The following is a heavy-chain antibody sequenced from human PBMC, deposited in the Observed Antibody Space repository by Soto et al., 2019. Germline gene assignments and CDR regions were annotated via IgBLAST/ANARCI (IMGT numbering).Heavy chain of an antibody. CDR1: GFTFSSYA. V-gene: IGHV3-30-3*01. CDR3: ARGEYYGSGSYPTGYYYYYGMDV. J-gene: IGHJ6*02. Sequence: GGSLRLSCAASGFTFSSYAMHWVRQAPGEGLEWVAVISYDGSNKYYADSVKGRFTISRDNSKNTLYLQMNSLRAEDTAVYYCARGEYYGSGSYPTGYYYYYGMDVWGQGTTVTVSS. D-gene: IGHD3-10*01. CDR2: ISYDGSNK.